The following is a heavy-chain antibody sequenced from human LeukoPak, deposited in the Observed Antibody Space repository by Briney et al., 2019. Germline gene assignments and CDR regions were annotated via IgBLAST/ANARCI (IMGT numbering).Heavy chain of an antibody. CDR1: GYTFTGYY. D-gene: IGHD3-16*01. V-gene: IGHV1-2*02. J-gene: IGHJ5*02. CDR3: ARSPSKGARLGVNRFDP. Sequence: GASVRVSCKASGYTFTGYYMDWVRQAPGQGVEWMGWINPNSGGTNYAQKFQGRVTMTRDTSISTAYMELSRLRSDDTAVYYCARSPSKGARLGVNRFDPWGQGTLVTVSS. CDR2: INPNSGGT.